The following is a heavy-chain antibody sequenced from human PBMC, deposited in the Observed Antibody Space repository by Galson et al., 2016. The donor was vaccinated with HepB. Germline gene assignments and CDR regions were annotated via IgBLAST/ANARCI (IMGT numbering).Heavy chain of an antibody. V-gene: IGHV3-7*01. D-gene: IGHD1-20*01. CDR1: GFTFGSYW. Sequence: SLRLSCAASGFTFGSYWMSWIRQAPGSGLEWVANIKQDGSEKGYVDSVEGRFTISRDNAKNSLYLQMNSLRVEDTAVYYCASMTGTTPGGYWGQGTLVTVSS. CDR3: ASMTGTTPGGY. J-gene: IGHJ4*02. CDR2: IKQDGSEK.